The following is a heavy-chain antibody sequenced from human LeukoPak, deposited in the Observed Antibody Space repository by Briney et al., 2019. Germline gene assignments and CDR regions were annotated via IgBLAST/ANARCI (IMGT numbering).Heavy chain of an antibody. J-gene: IGHJ4*02. V-gene: IGHV1-24*01. CDR3: ACSEGAVAGLTSFDY. Sequence: ASVKVSCKVSGYTLTELSMHWVRQAPGRGLGWMGGFDPEDGETTYAQKFQGRVTMTEDTSTDTTYMELSSLRSEDTAVYYCACSEGAVAGLTSFDYWGQGTLVTVSS. CDR1: GYTLTELS. CDR2: FDPEDGET. D-gene: IGHD6-19*01.